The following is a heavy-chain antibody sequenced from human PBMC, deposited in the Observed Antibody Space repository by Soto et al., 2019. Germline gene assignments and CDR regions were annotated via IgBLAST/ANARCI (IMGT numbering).Heavy chain of an antibody. CDR3: ATANGSGSYPGTPPKYYYGMDV. CDR2: TYYRSKWYN. CDR1: GDSVSSNSAA. V-gene: IGHV6-1*01. Sequence: SQTLSLTCAISGDSVSSNSAAWNWIRQSPPRGLEWLGRTYYRSKWYNDYAVSVKSRISINPDTSKNQFSLQLNSVTPEDTAMYYCATANGSGSYPGTPPKYYYGMDVWGQGTTVTVSS. D-gene: IGHD3-10*01. J-gene: IGHJ6*02.